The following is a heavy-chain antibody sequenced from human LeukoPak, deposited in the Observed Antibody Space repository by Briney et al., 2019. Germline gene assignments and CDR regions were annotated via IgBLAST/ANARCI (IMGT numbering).Heavy chain of an antibody. D-gene: IGHD6-13*01. V-gene: IGHV4-30-4*01. CDR3: ARLTSSSSGSSFDF. CDR1: GGSISSGDYY. J-gene: IGHJ4*02. Sequence: SETLSLTCTVSGGSISSGDYYWSWIRQPPGKGLEWIGYIYYSGSTYYNPSLKSRVTISVDTSKNQYSLSLSSVTAADTAVYYCARLTSSSSGSSFDFWGQGTLVTVSS. CDR2: IYYSGST.